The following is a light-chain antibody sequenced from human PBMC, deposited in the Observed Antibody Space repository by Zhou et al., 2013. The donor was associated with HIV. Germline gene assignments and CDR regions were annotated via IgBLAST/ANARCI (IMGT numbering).Light chain of an antibody. V-gene: IGKV3-11*01. Sequence: NVLTQSPATLSLSPGDRATLSCRATQSVSSSLAWYQQKPDQAPRLLIYDASNRAAGIPARFSGSGSGTDFTLTISSLEPEDFAVYYCQQRNNWPLFGPGTTVDIK. CDR1: QSVSSS. CDR2: DAS. J-gene: IGKJ3*01. CDR3: QQRNNWPL.